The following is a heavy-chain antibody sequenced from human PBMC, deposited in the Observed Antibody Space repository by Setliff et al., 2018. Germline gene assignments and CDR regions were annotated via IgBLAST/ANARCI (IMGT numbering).Heavy chain of an antibody. CDR1: GYTFTSYG. D-gene: IGHD2-15*01. CDR2: ISAYNGYT. J-gene: IGHJ4*02. V-gene: IGHV1-18*01. Sequence: ASVKVSCKASGYTFTSYGISWVRQAPGQGLEWMGWISAYNGYTNYAQKLQGRVTMTTDTSTSTAYMELRSLRSDDTAVYYCARLHCSGSSCYYDYWGQGTLVTVSS. CDR3: ARLHCSGSSCYYDY.